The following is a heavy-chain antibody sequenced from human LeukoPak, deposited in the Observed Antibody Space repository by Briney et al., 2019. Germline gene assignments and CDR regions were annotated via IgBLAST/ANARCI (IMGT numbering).Heavy chain of an antibody. Sequence: ASVKVSCKTSGYTFNTCGISWVRQAPEHGLEWMGWISGNNGETNNAREVQGRVIMTIDTSTSTAYMELSSLTSDDTAVYYCARDCRDTSSGYHFDSWGQGTLVSVSS. CDR2: ISGNNGET. V-gene: IGHV1-18*04. CDR1: GYTFNTCG. J-gene: IGHJ4*02. CDR3: ARDCRDTSSGYHFDS. D-gene: IGHD6-13*01.